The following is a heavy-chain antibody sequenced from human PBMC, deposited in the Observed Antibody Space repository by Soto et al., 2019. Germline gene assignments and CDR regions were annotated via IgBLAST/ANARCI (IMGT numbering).Heavy chain of an antibody. D-gene: IGHD2-15*01. Sequence: QVQLVQSGAEVKKPGSSVKVSCKASGGTFSSYTISWVRQAPGQGLEWIGRIIPILGIANYAQKFQGRVTITADKSTSTAYMELSSLRSEDTAVYYCARRGYCSGGSCSWGQGTLVTVSS. V-gene: IGHV1-69*02. CDR3: ARRGYCSGGSCS. J-gene: IGHJ5*02. CDR2: IIPILGIA. CDR1: GGTFSSYT.